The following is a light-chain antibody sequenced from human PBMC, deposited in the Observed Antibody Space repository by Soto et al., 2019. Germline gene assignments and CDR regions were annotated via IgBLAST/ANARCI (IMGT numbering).Light chain of an antibody. V-gene: IGLV1-44*01. J-gene: IGLJ2*01. Sequence: QSVLTQSPSASATPGQRVTSSCSGSRSNIGTYAVNWYQQLPGTAPTLLIFRNHQRPSGVPDRFSGSKSGTSASLAISGPQSEDEADYYCAAWDDSLRAVVFGGGTKLTVL. CDR2: RNH. CDR3: AAWDDSLRAVV. CDR1: RSNIGTYA.